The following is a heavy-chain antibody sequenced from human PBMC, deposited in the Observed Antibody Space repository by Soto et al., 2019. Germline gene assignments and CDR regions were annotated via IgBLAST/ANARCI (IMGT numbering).Heavy chain of an antibody. Sequence: PSETLSLTCSVSGGSLSKYYWSWIRQPAGKGLEWIGRISTSGHVVSKVSLRSRLTMSVDMSNNHFSLKLTSVTAADTAVYYCASLSPEVVVGATHPWLDPWGQGTLVTVS. D-gene: IGHD2-15*01. CDR3: ASLSPEVVVGATHPWLDP. V-gene: IGHV4-4*07. CDR2: ISTSGHV. CDR1: GGSLSKYY. J-gene: IGHJ5*02.